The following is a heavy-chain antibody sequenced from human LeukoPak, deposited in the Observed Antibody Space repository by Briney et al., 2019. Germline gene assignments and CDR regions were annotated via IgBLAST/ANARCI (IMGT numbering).Heavy chain of an antibody. D-gene: IGHD6-13*01. Sequence: SETLSLTCTVSGGSISSYYWSGIRQPPGKGLEWIGYIYYSGSTNYNPSLKSRVTISVDTSKNQFSLKLSSVTAADTAVYYCAREGSSSSWDYWGQGTPVTVSS. CDR1: GGSISSYY. V-gene: IGHV4-59*01. J-gene: IGHJ4*02. CDR3: AREGSSSSWDY. CDR2: IYYSGST.